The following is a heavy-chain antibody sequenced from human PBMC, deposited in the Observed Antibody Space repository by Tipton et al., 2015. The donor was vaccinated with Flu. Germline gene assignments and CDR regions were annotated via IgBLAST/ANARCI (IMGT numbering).Heavy chain of an antibody. V-gene: IGHV3-13*01. J-gene: IGHJ6*02. CDR3: ARLRRTNYDSFMDV. D-gene: IGHD3-3*01. Sequence: SLRLSCAASGFTFRSYDVHWVRQPTGKGPQWVSAITTAGDTYYPDSVKGRFTISRENAKNSSYLQMNNLRAGDTAVYYCARLRRTNYDSFMDVWGQGTTVTVSS. CDR1: GFTFRSYD. CDR2: ITTAGDT.